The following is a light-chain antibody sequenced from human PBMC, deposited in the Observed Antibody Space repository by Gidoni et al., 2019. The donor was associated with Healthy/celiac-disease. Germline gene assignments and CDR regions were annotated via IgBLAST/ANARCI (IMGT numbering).Light chain of an antibody. CDR2: AAS. Sequence: DIQMTQSPSSLSASVGDRVTIPCRASQSISSYLHWYQQKPWKAPMLLIYAASRLQSVVPSRFSRSGSGTDFTLTISSLPPEDFATYSCQQCYSTLTTFGQGTRLEIK. J-gene: IGKJ5*01. CDR1: QSISSY. CDR3: QQCYSTLTT. V-gene: IGKV1-39*01.